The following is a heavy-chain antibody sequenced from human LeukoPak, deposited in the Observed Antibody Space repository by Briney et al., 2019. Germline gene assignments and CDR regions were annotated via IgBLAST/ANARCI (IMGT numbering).Heavy chain of an antibody. CDR2: INPSGGST. V-gene: IGHV1-46*01. CDR1: GYTFTSYY. D-gene: IGHD3-10*01. J-gene: IGHJ6*03. Sequence: ASVKVSCKAPGYTFTSYYMHWVRQAPGQGLEWMGIINPSGGSTSYAQNFQGRVTMTRDTSTSTVYMELSSLRSEDTAVYYCARDPRSDGSDYYYMDVWGKGTTVTVSS. CDR3: ARDPRSDGSDYYYMDV.